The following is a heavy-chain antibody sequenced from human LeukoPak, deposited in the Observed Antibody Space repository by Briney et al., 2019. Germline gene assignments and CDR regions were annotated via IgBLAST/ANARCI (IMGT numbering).Heavy chain of an antibody. CDR1: GFTFDDYA. D-gene: IGHD5-18*01. CDR2: ITWDGDST. Sequence: GGSLRLSCAASGFTFDDYAMHWVRQAPGKGLEWVSLITWDGDSTYYADSVKGRFTISRDNSKNYLYLQMNSLRAEDTAVYYCARGVDTAVIPYYYYYMDVWGIGTTVTVSS. V-gene: IGHV3-43D*03. CDR3: ARGVDTAVIPYYYYYMDV. J-gene: IGHJ6*03.